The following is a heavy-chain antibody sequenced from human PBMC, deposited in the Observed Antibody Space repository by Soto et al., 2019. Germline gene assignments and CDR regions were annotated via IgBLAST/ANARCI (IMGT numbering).Heavy chain of an antibody. J-gene: IGHJ6*02. D-gene: IGHD3-10*01. CDR3: ARAQNTGYCFYGMDV. CDR1: GFTLSSYE. Sequence: PGGSLRLSCAASGFTLSSYEMNWVRQAPGKGLEWLSYISPSDSTTYYADSVEGRFTISRDNAKNSLYLQMNTLRAEDTAFYYCARAQNTGYCFYGMDVWGQGTTVTVSS. CDR2: ISPSDSTT. V-gene: IGHV3-48*03.